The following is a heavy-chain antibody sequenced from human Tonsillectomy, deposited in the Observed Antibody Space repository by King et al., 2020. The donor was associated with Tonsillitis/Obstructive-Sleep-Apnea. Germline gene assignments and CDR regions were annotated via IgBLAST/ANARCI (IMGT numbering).Heavy chain of an antibody. V-gene: IGHV3-53*01. CDR1: GFTVSSNY. CDR2: IYSGGST. J-gene: IGHJ6*03. CDR3: ARGGYCTGGVCYIEYYYYMDV. Sequence: VQLVESGGGLIQPGGSLRLSCAASGFTVSSNYMSWVRQAPGKGLEWVSVIYSGGSTYYADSVKGRFTISRDNSKNTLYLQMNSLRAEDTAVYYCARGGYCTGGVCYIEYYYYMDVWGKGTTVTVSS. D-gene: IGHD2-8*02.